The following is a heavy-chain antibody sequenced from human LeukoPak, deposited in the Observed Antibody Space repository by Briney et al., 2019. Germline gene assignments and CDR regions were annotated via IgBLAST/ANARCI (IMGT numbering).Heavy chain of an antibody. Sequence: PGRSLRLSCAASGFTFDDYAMHWVRQAPGKGLEWVSGISWNSGSIGYADSVKGRFTISRDNAKNSLYLQMNSLRAEDMALYYCAKVAYSAKGWYFDYWGQGTLVTVSS. V-gene: IGHV3-9*03. D-gene: IGHD4-11*01. CDR3: AKVAYSAKGWYFDY. CDR1: GFTFDDYA. CDR2: ISWNSGSI. J-gene: IGHJ4*02.